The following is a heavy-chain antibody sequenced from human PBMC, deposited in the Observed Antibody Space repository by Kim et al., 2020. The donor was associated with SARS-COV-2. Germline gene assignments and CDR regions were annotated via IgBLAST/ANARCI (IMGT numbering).Heavy chain of an antibody. CDR1: GYSFTSYW. CDR2: IYPGDSDT. Sequence: GESLKISCKGSGYSFTSYWIGWVRQMPGKGLEWMGIIYPGDSDTRYSPSFQGQVTISADKSISTAYLQWSSLKASDTAMYYCARRPIAAAGTSHYYYGMDVWGQGTTVTVSS. CDR3: ARRPIAAAGTSHYYYGMDV. J-gene: IGHJ6*02. V-gene: IGHV5-51*01. D-gene: IGHD6-13*01.